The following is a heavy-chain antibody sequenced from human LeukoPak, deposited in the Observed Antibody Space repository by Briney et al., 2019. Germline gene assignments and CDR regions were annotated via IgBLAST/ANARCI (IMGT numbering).Heavy chain of an antibody. CDR1: GYSISSGYY. D-gene: IGHD4-17*01. Sequence: PSETLSLTCTVSGYSISSGYYWGWIRQPPGKGLEWIGSIYHSGSTYYNPSLKSRVTISVDTSKNQFSLKLSSVTAADTAVYYCARVDYGPGDYWGQGTLVTVSS. V-gene: IGHV4-38-2*02. CDR2: IYHSGST. CDR3: ARVDYGPGDY. J-gene: IGHJ4*02.